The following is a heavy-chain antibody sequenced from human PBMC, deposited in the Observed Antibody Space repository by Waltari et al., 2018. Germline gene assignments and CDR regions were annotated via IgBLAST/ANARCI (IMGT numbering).Heavy chain of an antibody. CDR3: TTRLAPAGKDY. CDR2: IRSKANSYAT. D-gene: IGHD6-13*01. V-gene: IGHV3-73*02. J-gene: IGHJ4*02. Sequence: EVQLVESGGGMVQPGGSLKLSCDASGFTFSGSAMHWVRQASGKGLEWVGRIRSKANSYATTYAASVKGRFTISRDDSNNTAYLQMNSLKTEDTAVYHCTTRLAPAGKDYWGQGTLVTVSS. CDR1: GFTFSGSA.